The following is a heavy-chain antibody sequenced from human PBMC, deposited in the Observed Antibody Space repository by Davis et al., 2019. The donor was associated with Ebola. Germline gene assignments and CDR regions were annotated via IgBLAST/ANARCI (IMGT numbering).Heavy chain of an antibody. CDR1: GYSFTTYW. V-gene: IGHV5-51*01. Sequence: GESLKISCKGSGYSFTTYWIGWVRQVPGKGLEWVGMIYPGDSDTRYSPSFQGQVTISADNSITTAYLQWSSLKASDTAMYYCGRPHRVDRTIFGDVDAFDLWGQGTMVTVSP. D-gene: IGHD3-3*01. CDR2: IYPGDSDT. CDR3: GRPHRVDRTIFGDVDAFDL. J-gene: IGHJ3*01.